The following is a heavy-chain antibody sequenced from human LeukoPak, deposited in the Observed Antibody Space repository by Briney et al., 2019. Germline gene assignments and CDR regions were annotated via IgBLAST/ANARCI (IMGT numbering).Heavy chain of an antibody. D-gene: IGHD1-7*01. V-gene: IGHV4-59*01. CDR2: IYHTGTT. CDR3: ARDSGTQGAWFDP. CDR1: GGSISSYY. Sequence: PSETLSLTCTVSGGSISSYYWSWIRQPPGKGLEWIGYIYHTGTTNYNPSLKSRVTISVDTSKNQFSLKLSSVTPADTAVYYCARDSGTQGAWFDPWGQGTLVTVSS. J-gene: IGHJ5*02.